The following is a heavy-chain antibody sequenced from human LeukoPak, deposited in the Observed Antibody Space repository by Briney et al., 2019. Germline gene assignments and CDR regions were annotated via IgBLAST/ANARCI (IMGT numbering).Heavy chain of an antibody. CDR1: GFTVNINY. Sequence: GGSLRLSCAASGFTVNINYMSWVRQTPGKGLEWVSVIYSGGSTDYADSVKGRFTISRDDSKNTLYLQMSSLRAEDTAVYYCARDPLVYMWGQGSLVTVSS. D-gene: IGHD2-2*02. CDR2: IYSGGST. J-gene: IGHJ4*02. V-gene: IGHV3-53*01. CDR3: ARDPLVYM.